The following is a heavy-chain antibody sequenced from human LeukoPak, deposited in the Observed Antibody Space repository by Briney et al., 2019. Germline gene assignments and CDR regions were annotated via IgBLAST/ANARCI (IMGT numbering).Heavy chain of an antibody. Sequence: ASVKVSCKASGYTFTSYDINWVRQATGQGLEWMGWMNPNSGNTGYAQKFQGRVTMTRDTSISTAYMELSRLRSDDTAVYYCASLDFWSGSGYWGQGTLVTVSS. J-gene: IGHJ4*02. D-gene: IGHD3-3*01. CDR3: ASLDFWSGSGY. CDR2: MNPNSGNT. CDR1: GYTFTSYD. V-gene: IGHV1-8*01.